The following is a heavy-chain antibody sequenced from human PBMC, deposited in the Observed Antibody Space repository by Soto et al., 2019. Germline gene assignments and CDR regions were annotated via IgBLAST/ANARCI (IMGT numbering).Heavy chain of an antibody. CDR2: INGGNGKS. J-gene: IGHJ6*03. V-gene: IGHV1-3*01. D-gene: IGHD3-16*01. Sequence: QVQLVQSGAEVKKPGASVKVSCEASGYTFSTYEMHWVRQAPGQRPEWVGWINGGNGKSKYSETLQGRVTFTRDTSASTAYMELTSLRSEDTAVYYCARGGGATFTHYYDYMDVWGTGTTVTVSS. CDR1: GYTFSTYE. CDR3: ARGGGATFTHYYDYMDV.